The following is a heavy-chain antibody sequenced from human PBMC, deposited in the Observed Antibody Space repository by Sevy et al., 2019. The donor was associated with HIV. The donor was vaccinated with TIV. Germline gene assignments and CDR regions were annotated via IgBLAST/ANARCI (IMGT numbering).Heavy chain of an antibody. J-gene: IGHJ6*02. Sequence: GGSLRLSCAASGFIVSSNYMTWVRQAPGKGLEWVSVIYSDGNSHYADSLKGRFIISRDNSKNTVYLQMNRLRVEDTAVYYCARGLMLEESWYGMDVWGQGTTVTVSS. CDR3: ARGLMLEESWYGMDV. CDR1: GFIVSSNY. V-gene: IGHV3-53*01. CDR2: IYSDGNS. D-gene: IGHD3-16*01.